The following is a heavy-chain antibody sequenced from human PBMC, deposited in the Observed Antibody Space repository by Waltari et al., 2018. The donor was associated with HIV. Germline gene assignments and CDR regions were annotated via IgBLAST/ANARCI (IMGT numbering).Heavy chain of an antibody. D-gene: IGHD2-2*01. CDR1: GGSISSYY. Sequence: QVQLQESGPGLVKPSETLSLTCTVSGGSISSYYWSWIRQPPGKGLEWIGYIYYSGSTNYNPSLKSRVTISVDTSKNQFSLKLSSVTAADTAVYYCARTSKLGSGDYWGQGTLVTVSS. V-gene: IGHV4-59*01. CDR3: ARTSKLGSGDY. CDR2: IYYSGST. J-gene: IGHJ4*02.